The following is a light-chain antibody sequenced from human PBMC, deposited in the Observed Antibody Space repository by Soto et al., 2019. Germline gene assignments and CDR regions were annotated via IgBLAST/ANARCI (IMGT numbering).Light chain of an antibody. CDR1: ISDVGTYNL. J-gene: IGLJ3*02. V-gene: IGLV2-14*02. Sequence: QSALTQPASVSGSPGQSITISCTGTISDVGTYNLVSWYQQHPRKAPKLIIYEGINRPSGVSNRFSGSKSANTASLTISGLQAEGEADYYCSSYTTSTPRVFGGGTKLTVL. CDR2: EGI. CDR3: SSYTTSTPRV.